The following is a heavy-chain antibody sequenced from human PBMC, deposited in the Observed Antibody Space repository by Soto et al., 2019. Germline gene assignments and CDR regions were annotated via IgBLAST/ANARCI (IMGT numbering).Heavy chain of an antibody. D-gene: IGHD2-2*01. J-gene: IGHJ4*02. V-gene: IGHV6-1*01. CDR1: GDSVSNNGAA. Sequence: QVQLQQSGPGLVKPSQTLSLTCAISGDSVSNNGAAWNWIRQSPSRGLEWLGRTYYRSQWHYDYATSVRSRITINPDTSKNQFSLQLNSVTPEDTALYYCARDPPDFLSRFDCWGQETLVTVSS. CDR2: TYYRSQWHY. CDR3: ARDPPDFLSRFDC.